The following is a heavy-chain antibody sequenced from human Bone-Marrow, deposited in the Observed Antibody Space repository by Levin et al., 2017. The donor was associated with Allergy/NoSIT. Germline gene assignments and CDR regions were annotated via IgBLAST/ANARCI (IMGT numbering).Heavy chain of an antibody. V-gene: IGHV3-23*01. CDR1: GFTFSNYV. CDR2: IGAAGDT. D-gene: IGHD1-1*01. J-gene: IGHJ4*02. Sequence: GGSLRLSCAASGFTFSNYVMNWVRQVPQEGLEWVSTIGAAGDTYYADSVRGRFTISRDNSKNTLFLQMNSLRSEDTALYYCAKDHAETLAAGHWGQGTLVTVSS. CDR3: AKDHAETLAAGH.